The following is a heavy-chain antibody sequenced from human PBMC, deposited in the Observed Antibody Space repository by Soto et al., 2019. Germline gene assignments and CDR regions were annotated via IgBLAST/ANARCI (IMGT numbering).Heavy chain of an antibody. CDR3: ARGDVGARLKT. J-gene: IGHJ3*01. Sequence: SETLSLTCAVYGGSFSGYYCSWIRQPPGKGLELIAETTPDGNTYYDPSLKSRVTIAGDKSKNQFSLNLTSLTAADTGVYYCARGDVGARLKTWGQGTMVTVSS. CDR2: TTPDGNT. D-gene: IGHD6-6*01. V-gene: IGHV4-34*01. CDR1: GGSFSGYY.